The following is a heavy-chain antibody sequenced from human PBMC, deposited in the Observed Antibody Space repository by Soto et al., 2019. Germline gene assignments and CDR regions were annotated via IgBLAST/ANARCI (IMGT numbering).Heavy chain of an antibody. V-gene: IGHV3-23*01. Sequence: GGSLRLSCSASGFPFSSYSMSWVRPATGKGLEWVSAISGSGGSTYYADSVKGRFTISRDNSKNTLYLQMNSLRAEDTAVYYCAMVTGTNGYYYSGMDVWGQGTTVTVSS. J-gene: IGHJ6*02. D-gene: IGHD1-20*01. CDR1: GFPFSSYS. CDR2: ISGSGGST. CDR3: AMVTGTNGYYYSGMDV.